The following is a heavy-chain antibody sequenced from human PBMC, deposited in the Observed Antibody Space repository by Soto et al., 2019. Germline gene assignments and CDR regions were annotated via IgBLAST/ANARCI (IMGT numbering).Heavy chain of an antibody. J-gene: IGHJ4*02. CDR3: ARVAEGRYDIPY. Sequence: ASVKVSCKASGYTFTSYAMHWVRQAPGQRLEWMGWINAGNGNTKYSQKFQGRVTITRDTSASTAYMELSSLRSEDTAVYYCARVAEGRYDIPYRGPGILVTVSS. D-gene: IGHD3-9*01. V-gene: IGHV1-3*01. CDR1: GYTFTSYA. CDR2: INAGNGNT.